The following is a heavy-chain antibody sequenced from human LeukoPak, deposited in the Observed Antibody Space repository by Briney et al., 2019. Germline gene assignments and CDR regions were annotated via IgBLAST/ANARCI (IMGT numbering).Heavy chain of an antibody. CDR1: GGTFSSYA. J-gene: IGHJ4*02. D-gene: IGHD3-22*01. CDR2: IIPILGIA. CDR3: ARDRYYYDSSGYAEKDY. Sequence: ASVKVSCKASGGTFSSYAISWVRQAPGQGLAWMGRIIPILGIANYAQKFQGRVTITADKSTSTAYMELSSLRSEDTAVYYCARDRYYYDSSGYAEKDYWGQGTLVTVSS. V-gene: IGHV1-69*04.